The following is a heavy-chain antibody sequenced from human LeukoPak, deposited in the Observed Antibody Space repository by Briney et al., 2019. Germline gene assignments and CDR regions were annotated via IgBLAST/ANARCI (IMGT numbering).Heavy chain of an antibody. D-gene: IGHD6-19*01. Sequence: GGSLRLSCAASGFTVGNNYMSWVRQAPGKGLEWVSLIYSAGSTYYADSVRGRFTISRDNSKNTLYLQMHSLRAEDTAVYYCAKAVAGGFDYWGQGTLVTVSS. CDR2: IYSAGST. CDR1: GFTVGNNY. J-gene: IGHJ4*02. CDR3: AKAVAGGFDY. V-gene: IGHV3-66*01.